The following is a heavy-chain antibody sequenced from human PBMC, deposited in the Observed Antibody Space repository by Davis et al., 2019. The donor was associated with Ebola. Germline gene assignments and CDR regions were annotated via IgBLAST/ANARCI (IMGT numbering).Heavy chain of an antibody. J-gene: IGHJ5*02. CDR1: GFTFSGYW. CDR2: IKQDGSEK. CDR3: ARSVVGTGFDP. V-gene: IGHV3-7*03. D-gene: IGHD2-15*01. Sequence: GESLKISCAASGFTFSGYWMSWVRQAPGKGLEWVANIKQDGSEKYYVDSVKGRFTISRDNAKNSLYLQMNSLRAEDTAVYYCARSVVGTGFDPWGQGTLVTVSS.